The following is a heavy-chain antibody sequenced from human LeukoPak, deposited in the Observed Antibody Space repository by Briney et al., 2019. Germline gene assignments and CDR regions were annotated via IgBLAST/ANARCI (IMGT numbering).Heavy chain of an antibody. Sequence: GGSLRLSCSASGFTVASNYVTWVRQAPGKGLEWVSVIYTGGGTFYADSVKGRFTISRDNSKNTLYLQMNSLRAEDTAVYYCAKDLMYSSDSEGNWFDPWGQGTLVTVSS. CDR3: AKDLMYSSDSEGNWFDP. D-gene: IGHD6-25*01. V-gene: IGHV3-53*01. CDR2: IYTGGGT. CDR1: GFTVASNY. J-gene: IGHJ5*02.